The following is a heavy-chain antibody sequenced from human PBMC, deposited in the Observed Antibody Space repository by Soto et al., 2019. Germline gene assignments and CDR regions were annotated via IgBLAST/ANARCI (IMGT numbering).Heavy chain of an antibody. V-gene: IGHV3-21*01. CDR2: ISSSSSYI. CDR3: ARGTDYGGNSGNY. D-gene: IGHD4-17*01. J-gene: IGHJ4*02. CDR1: GFTFSSYA. Sequence: EVQLLESGGGLVQPGGSLRLSCAASGFTFSSYAMSWVRQAPGKGLEWVSAISSSSSYIYYADSVKGRFTISRDNAKNSLYLQMNSLRAEDTAVYYCARGTDYGGNSGNYWGQGTLVTVSS.